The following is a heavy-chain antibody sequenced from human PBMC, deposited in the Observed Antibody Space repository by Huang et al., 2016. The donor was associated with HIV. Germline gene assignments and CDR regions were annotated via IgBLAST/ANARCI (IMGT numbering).Heavy chain of an antibody. CDR1: GYTFTNYD. D-gene: IGHD4-17*01. V-gene: IGHV1-8*02. CDR2: MTPNTCKT. Sequence: QVHLVQSGAEVKKPGASVKVSCKASGYTFTNYDINWARQAPGRGLEGMGWMTPNTCKTGFAQSFQGRVTMPRKTSITTAYMELTSLTSEDTAVYYCARSAYGDLDYWGLGTLVIVSS. CDR3: ARSAYGDLDY. J-gene: IGHJ4*02.